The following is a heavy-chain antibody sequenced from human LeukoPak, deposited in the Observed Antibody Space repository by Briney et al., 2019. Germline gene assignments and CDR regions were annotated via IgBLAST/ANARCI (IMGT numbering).Heavy chain of an antibody. V-gene: IGHV4-34*01. D-gene: IGHD5-18*01. CDR3: ARGDTAMPGNYYGMDV. CDR2: INHSGST. J-gene: IGHJ6*02. Sequence: SETLSLTCAVYGGSFSGYYWSWIRQPPGKGLEWIGEINHSGSTNYNPSLKSRVTISVDTSKNQFSLKLSSVTAADTAVYYCARGDTAMPGNYYGMDVWGQGTTITVSS. CDR1: GGSFSGYY.